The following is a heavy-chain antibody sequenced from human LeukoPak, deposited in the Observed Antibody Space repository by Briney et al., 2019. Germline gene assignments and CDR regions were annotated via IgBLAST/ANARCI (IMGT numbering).Heavy chain of an antibody. D-gene: IGHD5-18*01. CDR2: IKSKTDGGTT. V-gene: IGHV3-15*01. CDR1: GFTFSNAW. Sequence: GGSLRLSCAASGFTFSNAWMSWVRQAPGKGLEWVGRIKSKTDGGTTDYAAPVKGRFTISRDDSKNTLYLQMNSLKTEGTAVYYCTTVVAQLWLFGAFDIWGQGTMVTVSS. J-gene: IGHJ3*02. CDR3: TTVVAQLWLFGAFDI.